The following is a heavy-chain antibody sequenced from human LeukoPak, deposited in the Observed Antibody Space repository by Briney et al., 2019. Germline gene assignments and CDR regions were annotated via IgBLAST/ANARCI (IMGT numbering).Heavy chain of an antibody. CDR3: ARGPNYYDSSGYYYVRDYFDY. Sequence: GASVKVSCKASGYTFTGYYMHWVRQAPGQGLEWMGWINPNSGGTNYAQKFQGRVTMTRDTSISTAYMELSRLRSDDTAVYYCARGPNYYDSSGYYYVRDYFDYWGQGTLVTVSS. J-gene: IGHJ4*02. CDR1: GYTFTGYY. CDR2: INPNSGGT. V-gene: IGHV1-2*02. D-gene: IGHD3-22*01.